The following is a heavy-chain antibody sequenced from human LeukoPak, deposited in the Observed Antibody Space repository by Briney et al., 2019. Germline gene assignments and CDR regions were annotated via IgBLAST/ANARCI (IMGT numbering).Heavy chain of an antibody. D-gene: IGHD3-9*01. Sequence: GGSLRLSCAASGFTFSSYWMHWVRQAPGKGLVWVSRINSDGSSTNYADSVKGRFTISRDNAKNTLYLQMNSLRAEDTAVYYCARARPYYDILTGTRRDDAFDIWGQGTMVTVSS. CDR3: ARARPYYDILTGTRRDDAFDI. CDR2: INSDGSST. J-gene: IGHJ3*02. CDR1: GFTFSSYW. V-gene: IGHV3-74*01.